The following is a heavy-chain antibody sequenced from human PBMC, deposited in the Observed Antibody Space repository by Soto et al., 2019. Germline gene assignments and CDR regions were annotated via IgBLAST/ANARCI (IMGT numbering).Heavy chain of an antibody. Sequence: SGTLSLTCAVSGGSISSGGFSWSWFRQPPGKGLEWIGYIYHSGSTYYNPSLKSRVTISVDRSKNQFSLKLSSVTAADTAVYYCARVPDRWGQGTLVTVSS. CDR2: IYHSGST. D-gene: IGHD2-2*01. V-gene: IGHV4-30-2*01. CDR3: ARVPDR. J-gene: IGHJ5*02. CDR1: GGSISSGGFS.